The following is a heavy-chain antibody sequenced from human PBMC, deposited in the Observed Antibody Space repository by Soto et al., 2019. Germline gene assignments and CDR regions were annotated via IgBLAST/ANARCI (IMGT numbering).Heavy chain of an antibody. CDR2: IYYSGST. CDR1: GGSISSRSYY. CDR3: ARLIGNSWLDS. J-gene: IGHJ5*01. V-gene: IGHV4-39*01. Sequence: PSETLSLTCTVSGGSISSRSYYWGWIRQPPGKGLEWIGSIYYSGSTYYNPSLKSRVTISVDTSNNQLSLQLNSVTPDDTAVYYCARLIGNSWLDSWGQGTLVTVSS.